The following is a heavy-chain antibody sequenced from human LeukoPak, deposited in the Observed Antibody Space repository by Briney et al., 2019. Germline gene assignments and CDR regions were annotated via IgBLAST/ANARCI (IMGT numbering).Heavy chain of an antibody. CDR3: AKDAGYYYDSSGYYFDY. CDR2: IYSDGTT. Sequence: GGSPRLSCAASGFIVSNNYMSWVRQAPGKGLEWVSIIYSDGTTYYADSVKGRFTISRDNSKNTLYLQMNSLRAEDTAVYYCAKDAGYYYDSSGYYFDYWGQGTLVTVSS. CDR1: GFIVSNNY. J-gene: IGHJ4*02. D-gene: IGHD3-22*01. V-gene: IGHV3-53*01.